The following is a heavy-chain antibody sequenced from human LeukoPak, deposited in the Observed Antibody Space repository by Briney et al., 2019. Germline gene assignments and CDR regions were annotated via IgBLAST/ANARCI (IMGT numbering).Heavy chain of an antibody. CDR1: GFTFSNAW. J-gene: IGHJ4*02. V-gene: IGHV3-15*01. CDR2: IKSRSDAGTT. D-gene: IGHD3-10*01. Sequence: PGGSLRLSCAASGFTFSNAWMTWVRQAPGKELEWVGRIKSRSDAGTTDYAAPVKGRFTISRDDSKNTLYLQMNSLKTEDTAVYYCTTDLGITMIRGVFVFWGQGTLVTVSS. CDR3: TTDLGITMIRGVFVF.